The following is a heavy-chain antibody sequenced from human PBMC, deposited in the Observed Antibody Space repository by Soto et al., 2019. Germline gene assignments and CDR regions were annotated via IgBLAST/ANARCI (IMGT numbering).Heavy chain of an antibody. CDR1: GYTFTSYG. J-gene: IGHJ4*02. D-gene: IGHD3-3*01. Sequence: QVQLVQSGAEVKKPGASVKVSCKASGYTFTSYGISWVRQAPGQGLEWMGWISAYNGNTNYAQKLQGRVTMTTGTSTSTAYMELRSLRSDDTAVYYSAREGSPPTICGVVSYDYWGQGTLVTVSS. V-gene: IGHV1-18*01. CDR2: ISAYNGNT. CDR3: AREGSPPTICGVVSYDY.